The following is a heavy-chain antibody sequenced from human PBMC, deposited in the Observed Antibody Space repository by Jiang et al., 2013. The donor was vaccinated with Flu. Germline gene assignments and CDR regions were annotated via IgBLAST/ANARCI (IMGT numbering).Heavy chain of an antibody. D-gene: IGHD5-18*01. V-gene: IGHV1-69*13. CDR1: GYTFTSYD. J-gene: IGHJ5*02. CDR2: MNPNSGTA. Sequence: GAEVKKPGASVKVSCKASGYTFTSYDINWVRQATGQGLEWMGWMNPNSGTANYAQKFQGRVTITADESTSTAYMELSSLRSEDAAVYYCARASLGYSYGYDWFDPWGQGTLVTVSS. CDR3: ARASLGYSYGYDWFDP.